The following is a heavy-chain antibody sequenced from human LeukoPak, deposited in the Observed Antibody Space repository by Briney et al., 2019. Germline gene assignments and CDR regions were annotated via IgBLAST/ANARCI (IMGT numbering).Heavy chain of an antibody. V-gene: IGHV4-38-2*02. D-gene: IGHD5-12*01. CDR1: GYSISSGYY. CDR3: ARGFIVALDY. J-gene: IGHJ4*02. CDR2: IYHSGST. Sequence: PSETLSLTCTVSGYSISSGYYWGWIRQPPGKGLEWIGSIYHSGSTYYNPSLKSRVTISVDTSKNQFSLKLSSVTAADTAVYYCARGFIVALDYWGQGTLVTVSS.